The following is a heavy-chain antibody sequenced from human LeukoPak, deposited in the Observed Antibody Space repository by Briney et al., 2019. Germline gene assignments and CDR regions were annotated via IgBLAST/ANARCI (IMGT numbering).Heavy chain of an antibody. D-gene: IGHD2-15*01. CDR2: IYYSGST. CDR3: ASAVVVVAATQYYYYGMDV. J-gene: IGHJ6*04. Sequence: SQTLSLTCTVSGGSISSGGYYCSWIREHPGKGLEWIGYIYYSGSTYYNPSLKSRVTISVDTSKNQFSLKLSSVTAADTAVYYCASAVVVVAATQYYYYGMDVWGKGTTVTVSS. CDR1: GGSISSGGYY. V-gene: IGHV4-31*03.